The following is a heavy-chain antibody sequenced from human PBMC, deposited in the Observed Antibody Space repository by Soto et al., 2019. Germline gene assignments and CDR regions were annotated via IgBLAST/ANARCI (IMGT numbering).Heavy chain of an antibody. Sequence: PGGALRLSCAASGCTFNDYDMTWIRHAPGKGLQCLSYISTSGSTIFSADSVKGRFTISRDNAKNSLFLQMNSLRPEDTALYFCAAFKFRPLCSDSWGHGTLVTVSS. CDR3: AAFKFRPLCSDS. CDR2: ISTSGSTI. D-gene: IGHD2-21*01. V-gene: IGHV3-11*01. J-gene: IGHJ5*01. CDR1: GCTFNDYD.